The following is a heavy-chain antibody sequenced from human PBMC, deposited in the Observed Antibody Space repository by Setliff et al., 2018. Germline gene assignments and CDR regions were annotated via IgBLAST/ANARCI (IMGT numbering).Heavy chain of an antibody. CDR2: ISPYNEKT. D-gene: IGHD5-12*01. V-gene: IGHV1-18*01. Sequence: ASVKVSCKTSGYNFITSGISWVRQAPGQGLEWMGWISPYNEKTNYAEKFQGRVTMTTDTSTTTVYMEVASLRSDDTAVYYCVRGPGPSVVVAMPFDRWGQGTLVTVSS. CDR3: VRGPGPSVVVAMPFDR. J-gene: IGHJ4*02. CDR1: GYNFITSG.